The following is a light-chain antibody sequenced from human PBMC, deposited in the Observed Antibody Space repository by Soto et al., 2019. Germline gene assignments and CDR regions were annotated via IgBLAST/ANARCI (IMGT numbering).Light chain of an antibody. Sequence: DIQLTQSPSSLSASVGDRVTITCRASQNISIFLNWYQQKPGKAPKLLIYTASDLESRVPSRISGGGSGTEFTLSISSLQPEDFATYYCQQSYSTLVTFGPGTKVDIK. CDR1: QNISIF. CDR2: TAS. CDR3: QQSYSTLVT. V-gene: IGKV1-39*01. J-gene: IGKJ3*01.